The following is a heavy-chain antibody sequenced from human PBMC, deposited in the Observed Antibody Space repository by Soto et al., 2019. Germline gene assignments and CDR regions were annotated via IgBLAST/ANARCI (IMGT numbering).Heavy chain of an antibody. CDR2: ISYDGSNK. V-gene: IGHV3-30*03. CDR1: GFTFSSYG. Sequence: PGGSLRLSCAASGFTFSSYGMHWVRQAPGKGLEWVAVISYDGSNKYYADSVKGRFTISRDNSKNTLYLQMNSLRAEDTAVYYCARDRVVGASYGMDVWGQGTTVTVSS. D-gene: IGHD1-26*01. J-gene: IGHJ6*02. CDR3: ARDRVVGASYGMDV.